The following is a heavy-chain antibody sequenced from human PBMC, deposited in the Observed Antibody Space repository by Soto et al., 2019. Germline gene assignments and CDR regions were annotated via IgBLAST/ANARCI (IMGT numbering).Heavy chain of an antibody. CDR1: GGSISSDGYY. D-gene: IGHD5-12*01. CDR2: IYYSGST. J-gene: IGHJ6*02. V-gene: IGHV4-31*03. Sequence: PSETLSLTCTVSGGSISSDGYYWSWIRQHPGKGLEWIGYIYYSGSTYYNPSLKSRVIISVDTSKNQFSLKLSSVNAADTAVYFCARALRGYSGNHFYYYYGLDVWGQGTTVTVSS. CDR3: ARALRGYSGNHFYYYYGLDV.